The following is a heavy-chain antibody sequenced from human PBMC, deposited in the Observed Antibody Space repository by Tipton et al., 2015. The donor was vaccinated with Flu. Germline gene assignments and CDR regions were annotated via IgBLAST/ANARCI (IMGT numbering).Heavy chain of an antibody. CDR3: AKLYSSGWFSVDY. Sequence: QLVQSGGGVVQPGRSLRLSCAASGFTFSSYDMRWVRQAPGKGLEWVTVIWSDGSNKYYEDSVKGRFTISRDNSKNTLYLQMNSLRAEDTAVYYCAKLYSSGWFSVDYWGQGTLVTVSS. CDR2: IWSDGSNK. CDR1: GFTFSSYD. D-gene: IGHD6-19*01. J-gene: IGHJ4*02. V-gene: IGHV3-33*06.